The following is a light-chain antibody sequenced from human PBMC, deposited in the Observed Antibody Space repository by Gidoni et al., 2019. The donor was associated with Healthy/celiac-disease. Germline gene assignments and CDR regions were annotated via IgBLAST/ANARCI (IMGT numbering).Light chain of an antibody. Sequence: DIVMTQSPDSLAVSRGERATINCKSSQSVLYSSNNKNYLAWYQQKPGQPPKLLIYWASTRESGVPDRFSGSGSGTDFTLTIRSLQAEDVAVYYCQQDYSTPFTFXPXTKVDIK. J-gene: IGKJ3*01. CDR3: QQDYSTPFT. CDR2: WAS. V-gene: IGKV4-1*01. CDR1: QSVLYSSNNKNY.